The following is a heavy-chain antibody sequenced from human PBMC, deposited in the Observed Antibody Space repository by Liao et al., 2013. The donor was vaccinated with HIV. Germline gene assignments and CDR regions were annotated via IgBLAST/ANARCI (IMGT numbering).Heavy chain of an antibody. CDR1: GGSISSSSYY. J-gene: IGHJ4*02. Sequence: QLQLQESGPGLVKPSETLSLTCTVSGGSISSSSYYWGWIRQPPGKGLEWIGSIYYSGSTYYNPSLKSRVTISVDTSKNQFSLKLSSVTAADTAVYYCARGSAAAGPYWGQGTLGHRLL. CDR3: ARGSAAAGPY. D-gene: IGHD6-13*01. V-gene: IGHV4-39*07. CDR2: IYYSGST.